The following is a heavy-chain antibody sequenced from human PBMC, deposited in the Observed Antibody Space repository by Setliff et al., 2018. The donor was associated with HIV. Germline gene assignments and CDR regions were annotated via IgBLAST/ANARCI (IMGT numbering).Heavy chain of an antibody. D-gene: IGHD5-18*01. CDR1: GYTFTSYY. V-gene: IGHV1-46*01. Sequence: ASVKVSCKASGYTFTSYYVHFVRQAPGQGPEWMGIINPNGGSTNYAQKFEGRVAMTADTSTNNVHMYLSSLRSEETAIYYCARGGPGSSFGYDWFDPWGQGTPVTVS. J-gene: IGHJ5*02. CDR2: INPNGGST. CDR3: ARGGPGSSFGYDWFDP.